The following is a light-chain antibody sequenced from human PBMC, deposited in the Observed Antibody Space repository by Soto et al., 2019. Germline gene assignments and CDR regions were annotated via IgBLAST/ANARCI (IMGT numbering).Light chain of an antibody. CDR2: HVS. V-gene: IGKV3-11*01. CDR3: QHQSNRPLT. J-gene: IGKJ4*01. CDR1: QNISNS. Sequence: IVLTQSPATLSLSPGERATLSCRASQNISNSLTWYQQKPGQAPRLLIYHVSNRATGIPARFSGSGSGTEFTLTINSLQSEDFAVYYCQHQSNRPLTFGGGTKVDIK.